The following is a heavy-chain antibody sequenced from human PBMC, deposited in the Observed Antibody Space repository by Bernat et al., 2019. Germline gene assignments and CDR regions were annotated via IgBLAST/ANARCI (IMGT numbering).Heavy chain of an antibody. V-gene: IGHV1-18*01. J-gene: IGHJ6*02. CDR3: ARGYEIYSGSYYSTRKNHYYYYGMDV. CDR2: ISAYNGNT. CDR1: GYTFTSYG. Sequence: QVQLVQSGAEVKKPGASVKVSCKASGYTFTSYGISWVRQAPGQGLEWMGWISAYNGNTNYAQKLQGRVTMTTDTSTSTAYMELRSLRSDDTAVYYCARGYEIYSGSYYSTRKNHYYYYGMDVWGQGTTVTVSS. D-gene: IGHD1-26*01.